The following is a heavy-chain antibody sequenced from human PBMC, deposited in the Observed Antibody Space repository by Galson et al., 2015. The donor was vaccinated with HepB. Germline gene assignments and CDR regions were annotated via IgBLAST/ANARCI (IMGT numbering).Heavy chain of an antibody. CDR1: GYTFTSYY. Sequence: SVKVSCKASGYTFTSYYMHWVRQAPGQGLEWMGIINPSGGSTSYAQKFQGRVTMTRDTSTSTVYMELSSLRSEDTAVYYCARGGNYYDSSGYLDAFDIWGQGTMVTVSS. D-gene: IGHD3-22*01. CDR3: ARGGNYYDSSGYLDAFDI. CDR2: INPSGGST. V-gene: IGHV1-46*01. J-gene: IGHJ3*02.